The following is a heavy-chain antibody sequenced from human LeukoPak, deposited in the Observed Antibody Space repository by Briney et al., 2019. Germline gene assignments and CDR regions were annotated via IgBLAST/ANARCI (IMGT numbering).Heavy chain of an antibody. CDR3: ARIVPYNYGYVDY. CDR2: IYYSGST. CDR1: GGSISSSRYY. V-gene: IGHV4-39*07. J-gene: IGHJ4*02. D-gene: IGHD5-18*01. Sequence: SETLSLTCTVSGGSISSSRYYWGWIRQPPGKGLEWIGSIYYSGSTYYNPSLRSRVTISVDTSKNQLSLKLSSVTAADTAVYYCARIVPYNYGYVDYWGQGTLVTVSS.